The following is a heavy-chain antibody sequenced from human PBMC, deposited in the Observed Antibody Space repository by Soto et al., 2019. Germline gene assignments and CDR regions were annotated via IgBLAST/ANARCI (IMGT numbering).Heavy chain of an antibody. Sequence: SETLSLTCAVSGYSISSVYYWGLIRQPPGKGLEWIGSIYHSGSTYYNPSLKSRVTISVDTSKNQFSLKLSSVTAADTAVYYCARDHIVVDPPDYSGKGTRGTVPS. CDR2: IYHSGST. D-gene: IGHD2-21*01. CDR3: ARDHIVVDPPDY. J-gene: IGHJ4*02. V-gene: IGHV4-38-2*02. CDR1: GYSISSVYY.